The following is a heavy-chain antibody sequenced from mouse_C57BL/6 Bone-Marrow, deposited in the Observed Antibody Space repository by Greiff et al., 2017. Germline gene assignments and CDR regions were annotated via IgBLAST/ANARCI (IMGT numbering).Heavy chain of an antibody. CDR2: ISNGGGST. V-gene: IGHV5-12*01. J-gene: IGHJ4*01. D-gene: IGHD1-1*01. CDR1: GFTFSDYY. CDR3: ARQSYYGSPYYYAMDY. Sequence: EVKVVESGGGLVQPGGSLKLSCAASGFTFSDYYMYWVRQTPEKRLEWVAYISNGGGSTYYPDTVKGRFTISRDNAKNTLYLQMSRLKSEDTAMYYCARQSYYGSPYYYAMDYWGQGTSVTVSS.